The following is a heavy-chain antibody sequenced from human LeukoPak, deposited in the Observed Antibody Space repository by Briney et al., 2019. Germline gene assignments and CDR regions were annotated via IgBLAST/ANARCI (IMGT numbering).Heavy chain of an antibody. CDR3: ARRALRRGCYFDY. J-gene: IGHJ4*02. D-gene: IGHD3-22*01. CDR1: GGTFSSYA. Sequence: ASVKVSCKASGGTFSSYAISWVRQAPGQGLEWMGGIIPIFGTANYAQKFQGRVTITADESTSTAYMELSSLRSEDTAVYYCARRALRRGCYFDYWGQGTLVTVSS. CDR2: IIPIFGTA. V-gene: IGHV1-69*13.